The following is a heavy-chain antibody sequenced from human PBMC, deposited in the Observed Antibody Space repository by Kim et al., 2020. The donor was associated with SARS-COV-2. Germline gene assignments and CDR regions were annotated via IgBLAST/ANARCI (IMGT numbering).Heavy chain of an antibody. CDR3: ARAILYCSSTSCPGGMDV. D-gene: IGHD2-2*01. J-gene: IGHJ6*02. CDR2: ISSSSSYI. CDR1: GFTFSSYS. V-gene: IGHV3-21*01. Sequence: GGSLRLSCAASGFTFSSYSMNWVRQAPGKGLEWVSSISSSSSYIYYADSVKGRFTISRDNAKNSLYLQMNSLRAEDTAVYYCARAILYCSSTSCPGGMDVWGQGTTVTVSS.